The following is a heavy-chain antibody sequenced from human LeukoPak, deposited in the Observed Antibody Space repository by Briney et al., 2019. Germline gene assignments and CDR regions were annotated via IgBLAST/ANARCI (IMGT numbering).Heavy chain of an antibody. J-gene: IGHJ5*02. V-gene: IGHV4-4*07. CDR3: ARGPDYGGNPNWFDP. CDR1: GGSISSYY. CDR2: IYTSGST. Sequence: SETLSLTCTVSGGSISSYYWSWIRQPAGKGLEWIGRIYTSGSTNYNPSLKSRVTMSVDTSKNQFSLKLSSATAADTAVYYCARGPDYGGNPNWFDPWGQGTLVTVSS. D-gene: IGHD4-23*01.